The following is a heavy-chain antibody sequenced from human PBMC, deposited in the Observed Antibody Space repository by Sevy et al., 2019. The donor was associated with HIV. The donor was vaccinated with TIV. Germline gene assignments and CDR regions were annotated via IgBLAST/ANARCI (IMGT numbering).Heavy chain of an antibody. CDR2: IRSAGGI. J-gene: IGHJ4*02. D-gene: IGHD2-2*01. CDR1: GFNVNDNY. Sequence: GGSLRLSCLASGFNVNDNYMTWVRQAPGKGLEWVSLIRSAGGISYGDSVRGRVTISRDTSKNTVFLQMNSLRVEDTAAYYCARIPGFCRGTSCPFENWGQGALVTVSS. CDR3: ARIPGFCRGTSCPFEN. V-gene: IGHV3-53*01.